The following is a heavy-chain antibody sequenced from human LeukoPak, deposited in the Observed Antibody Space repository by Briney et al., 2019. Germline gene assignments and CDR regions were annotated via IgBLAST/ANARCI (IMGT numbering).Heavy chain of an antibody. CDR3: AREDSGSSGYVFDP. J-gene: IGHJ5*02. CDR1: GGSISSYY. CDR2: IYYSGNT. D-gene: IGHD3-22*01. Sequence: PSETLSLTCTVSGGSISSYYWSWIRQPPGKGLEWIGYIYYSGNTNYNPSLKSRVTISVDTSKNQFSLKLSSVTAADTAVYYCAREDSGSSGYVFDPWGQGTLVTVSS. V-gene: IGHV4-59*01.